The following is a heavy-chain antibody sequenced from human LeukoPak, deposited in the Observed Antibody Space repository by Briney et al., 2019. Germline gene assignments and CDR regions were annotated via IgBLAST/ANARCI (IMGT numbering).Heavy chain of an antibody. Sequence: GGSLRLSCAASGFTFSSYAMSWVRQAPGKGLEWVSAISGSGGSSYYAHSVKGRFTISRDNSKNTLYLHMNSLRAEDTAVYYCASDILTGYYMVDYWGQGTLVTVSS. D-gene: IGHD3-9*01. CDR1: GFTFSSYA. CDR3: ASDILTGYYMVDY. V-gene: IGHV3-23*01. J-gene: IGHJ4*02. CDR2: ISGSGGSS.